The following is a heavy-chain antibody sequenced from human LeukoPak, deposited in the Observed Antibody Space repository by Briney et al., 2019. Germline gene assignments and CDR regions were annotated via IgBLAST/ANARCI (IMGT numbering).Heavy chain of an antibody. Sequence: PGGSLRLSCAASGFTFSDYYMSWIRQAPGKGLEWVSYISSSGSTISYEDPVKGRFTISRDNAKNSLYLQMNSLRAEDTAVYFCAREGYGGIKGSYYFDYWGQGTLVTVSS. CDR1: GFTFSDYY. CDR2: ISSSGSTI. D-gene: IGHD4-23*01. J-gene: IGHJ4*02. V-gene: IGHV3-11*01. CDR3: AREGYGGIKGSYYFDY.